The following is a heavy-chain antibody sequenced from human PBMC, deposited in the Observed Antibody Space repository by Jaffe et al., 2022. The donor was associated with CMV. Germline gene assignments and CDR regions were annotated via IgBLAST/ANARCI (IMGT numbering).Heavy chain of an antibody. J-gene: IGHJ5*01. CDR1: GFTFNNYA. D-gene: IGHD6-13*01. CDR2: ISSSGGRT. CDR3: AKGPRGTYTGSWYWFDS. Sequence: EVQLLESGGGLVQPGGSLRLSCEASGFTFNNYAINWVRQAPGKGLEWVSGISSSGGRTYYADSVKGRFTISRDNSKNTLFLQMNNLSPEDTAIYYCAKGPRGTYTGSWYWFDSWGQGTLVTVSS. V-gene: IGHV3-23*01.